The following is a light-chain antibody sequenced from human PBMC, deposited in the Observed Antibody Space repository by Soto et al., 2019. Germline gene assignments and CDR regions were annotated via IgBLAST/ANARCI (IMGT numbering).Light chain of an antibody. J-gene: IGLJ2*01. V-gene: IGLV2-11*01. Sequence: QSALTQPRSVSGSPGQSVTISCTGTNSDVGGYNYVSWYQQHPDKAPKLMIYDVSQRPSGVPDRFSGSKSGNTASLTISGLQAEDEADYYCCSYAGSYTLVLGGGTKLTVL. CDR1: NSDVGGYNY. CDR2: DVS. CDR3: CSYAGSYTLV.